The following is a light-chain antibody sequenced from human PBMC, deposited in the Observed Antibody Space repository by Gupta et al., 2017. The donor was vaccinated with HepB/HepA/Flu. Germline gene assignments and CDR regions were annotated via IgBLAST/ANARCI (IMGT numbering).Light chain of an antibody. CDR1: QSVSSSY. J-gene: IGKJ2*01. Sequence: DIGLTQSPRTLSLSPGERPTLSCRASQSVSSSYLAWYQQKPGQAPRLLIYGASSRATGIPDRFSGSGSGTDFTLTISRLEPEDFAVYYCQQYGSSPYTFGQGTKLEIK. V-gene: IGKV3-20*01. CDR3: QQYGSSPYT. CDR2: GAS.